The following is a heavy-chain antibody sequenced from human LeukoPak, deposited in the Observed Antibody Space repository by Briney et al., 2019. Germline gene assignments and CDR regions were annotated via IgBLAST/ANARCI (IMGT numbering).Heavy chain of an antibody. V-gene: IGHV3-7*01. J-gene: IGHJ4*02. CDR3: ARSGYINIWPSYFDY. D-gene: IGHD5-12*01. CDR1: GFTFSSYW. Sequence: GGSLRLSCAASGFTFSSYWMSWVRQAPGKGLEWVANIKEDGSDEYYVGSVKGRFTISRDTAKNSLYLQMNSLRAEDTAVYYCARSGYINIWPSYFDYWGQGTLVTVSS. CDR2: IKEDGSDE.